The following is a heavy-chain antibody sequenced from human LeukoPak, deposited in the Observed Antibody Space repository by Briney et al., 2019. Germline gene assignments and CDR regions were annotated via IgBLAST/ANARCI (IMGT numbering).Heavy chain of an antibody. CDR1: GYSFTDNY. CDR2: INPNSGGA. D-gene: IGHD3-22*01. V-gene: IGHV1-2*02. J-gene: IGHJ3*02. Sequence: ASVKVSGKASGYSFTDNYMRWVRQAPGQGLEWMGWINPNSGGADYAQKFQGRVTMTRDTSITTAYMELSSLRSDDTAVYYCARETYYDRGNAFHIWGQGTMVTVSS. CDR3: ARETYYDRGNAFHI.